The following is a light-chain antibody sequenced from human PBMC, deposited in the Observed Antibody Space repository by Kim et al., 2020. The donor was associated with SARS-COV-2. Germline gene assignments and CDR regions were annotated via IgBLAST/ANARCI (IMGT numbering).Light chain of an antibody. CDR1: SSNIGAGYD. CDR2: GNS. CDR3: QSYDSSLSGCV. V-gene: IGLV1-40*01. J-gene: IGLJ2*01. Sequence: QGVTISCTGSSSNIGAGYDVHWYQQLPGTAPKLLIYGNSNRPSGVPDRFSGSKSGTSASLAITGLQAEDEADYYCQSYDSSLSGCVFGGGTQLTVL.